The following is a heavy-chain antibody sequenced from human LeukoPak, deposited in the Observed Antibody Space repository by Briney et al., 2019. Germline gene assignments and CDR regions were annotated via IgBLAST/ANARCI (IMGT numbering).Heavy chain of an antibody. CDR3: ARVSGYCSNTSCRGVEY. Sequence: KTSETLSLTCTVSGGSISGYYWSWIRQPPGKGLVWIGYIYYSGSTNYNPSLKSRVTISVDTSQNQFSLKLSSVTAADTAVYYCARVSGYCSNTSCRGVEYWGQGTLVTVS. CDR1: GGSISGYY. D-gene: IGHD2-2*01. J-gene: IGHJ4*02. CDR2: IYYSGST. V-gene: IGHV4-59*01.